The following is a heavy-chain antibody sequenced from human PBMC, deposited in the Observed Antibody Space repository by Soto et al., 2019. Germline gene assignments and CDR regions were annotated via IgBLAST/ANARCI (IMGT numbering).Heavy chain of an antibody. D-gene: IGHD3-10*01. Sequence: QVQLVESGGGVVQPGRSLRLSCAASGFTFSSYGMHWVRQAPGKGLEWVAVIWYDGSNKYYADSVKGRFTISRDNSKNTLYLQMNSLRAEDTAVYYCATVFRAHDAFDIWGQGTMVTVSS. CDR3: ATVFRAHDAFDI. CDR1: GFTFSSYG. CDR2: IWYDGSNK. V-gene: IGHV3-33*01. J-gene: IGHJ3*02.